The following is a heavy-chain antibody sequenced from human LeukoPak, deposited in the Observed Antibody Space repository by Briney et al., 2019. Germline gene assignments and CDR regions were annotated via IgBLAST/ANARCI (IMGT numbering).Heavy chain of an antibody. CDR2: IRLDVSEN. CDR3: ARRARYCTSTSCDPIGAFDI. Sequence: GGCLSLSCVASLFTFSAYWMTWVRQAPGRGQDWVANIRLDVSENYYVDTVRGRFTIYRDNAKNSLYLKMNSLRAEDTAVYYCARRARYCTSTSCDPIGAFDIWGQGTMVTVSS. CDR1: LFTFSAYW. D-gene: IGHD2-2*01. V-gene: IGHV3-7*01. J-gene: IGHJ3*02.